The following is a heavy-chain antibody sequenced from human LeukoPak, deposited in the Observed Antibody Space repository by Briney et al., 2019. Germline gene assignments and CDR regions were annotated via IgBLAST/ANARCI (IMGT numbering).Heavy chain of an antibody. D-gene: IGHD2-2*01. CDR2: IIPIFGTA. CDR3: ARGPLSLVNYYMDV. CDR1: GGTFSSYA. V-gene: IGHV1-69*05. Sequence: SVKVSCKASGGTFSSYAISWVRQAPGQGLEWMGGIIPIFGTANYAQKFQGRVTMTRNTSISTAYMELSSLRSEDTAVYYCARGPLSLVNYYMDVWGKGTTVTISS. J-gene: IGHJ6*03.